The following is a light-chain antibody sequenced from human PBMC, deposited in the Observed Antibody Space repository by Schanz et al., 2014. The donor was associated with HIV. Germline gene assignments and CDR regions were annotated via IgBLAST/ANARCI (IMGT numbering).Light chain of an antibody. V-gene: IGLV2-14*02. CDR3: CSYTSSSTWV. CDR2: DVS. J-gene: IGLJ3*02. CDR1: SSDIGTYNL. Sequence: QSALTQPASVSGSPGQSITISCTGTSSDIGTYNLVSWYQQHPGKAPKLMIYDVSNRPSGVPDRFSGSKSANTASLTISGLQAEDEGDYYCCSYTSSSTWVFGGGTKLTVL.